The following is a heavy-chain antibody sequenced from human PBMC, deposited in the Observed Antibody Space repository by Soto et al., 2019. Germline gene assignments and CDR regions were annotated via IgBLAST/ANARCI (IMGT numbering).Heavy chain of an antibody. D-gene: IGHD6-13*01. CDR1: GYTFTSYD. V-gene: IGHV1-8*01. CDR2: MNPNSGNT. CDR3: ARRPAAGTRYYCYYYMDV. Sequence: ASVKVSCKASGYTFTSYDINWVRQATGQGLEWMGWMNPNSGNTGYAQKFQGRVTMTRNTSISTAYMELSSLRSEDTAVYYCARRPAAGTRYYCYYYMDVWGKGTTVTVSS. J-gene: IGHJ6*03.